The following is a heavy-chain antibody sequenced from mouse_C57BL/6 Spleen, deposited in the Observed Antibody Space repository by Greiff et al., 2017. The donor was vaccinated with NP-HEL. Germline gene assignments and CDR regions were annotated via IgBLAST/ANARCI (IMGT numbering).Heavy chain of an antibody. J-gene: IGHJ4*01. D-gene: IGHD2-4*01. V-gene: IGHV1-55*01. CDR1: GYTFTSYW. Sequence: QVQLQQPGAELVKPGASVKMSCKASGYTFTSYWITWVKQRPGQGLEWIGDIYPGSGSTNYNEKFKSKATLTVDTSSSTAYMQLSSLTSEDSAVYDCARYLYDYDFYYAMDYWGQGTSVTVSS. CDR3: ARYLYDYDFYYAMDY. CDR2: IYPGSGST.